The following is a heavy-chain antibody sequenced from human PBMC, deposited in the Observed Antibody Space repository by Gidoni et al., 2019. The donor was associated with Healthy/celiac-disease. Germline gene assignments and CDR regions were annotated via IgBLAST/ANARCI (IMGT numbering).Heavy chain of an antibody. V-gene: IGHV4-34*01. D-gene: IGHD6-19*01. CDR2: INHSGST. CDR3: ARGRSAVAGRAGFDY. J-gene: IGHJ4*02. CDR1: GGSFSGYY. Sequence: QVQLQQWGAGLLKPSETLSLTCAVYGGSFSGYYWSCIRQPPGKGLEWIGEINHSGSTNYNPSLKSRVTISVDTSKNQFSLKLSSVTAADTAVYYCARGRSAVAGRAGFDYWGQGTLVTVSS.